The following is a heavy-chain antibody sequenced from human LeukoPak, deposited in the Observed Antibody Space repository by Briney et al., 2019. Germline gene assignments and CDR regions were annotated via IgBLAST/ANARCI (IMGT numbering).Heavy chain of an antibody. J-gene: IGHJ3*02. CDR2: ISSSSSYI. CDR3: ARDGSGSGYDDASDI. D-gene: IGHD3-3*01. V-gene: IGHV3-21*01. CDR1: GFSFSSYS. Sequence: KPGGSLRLSCAASGFSFSSYSMNWVRQAPGKGLEWVSSISSSSSYIYYADSVKGRFTISRDNAKNSLYLQMNSLRAEDSAVYYCARDGSGSGYDDASDIWGQGTMVTVSS.